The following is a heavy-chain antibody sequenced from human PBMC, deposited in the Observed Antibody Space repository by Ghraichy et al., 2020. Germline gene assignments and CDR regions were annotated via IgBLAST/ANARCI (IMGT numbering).Heavy chain of an antibody. J-gene: IGHJ5*02. CDR2: ISDSGGRT. D-gene: IGHD6-13*01. CDR1: GFTFSSYA. Sequence: LSLTCAASGFTFSSYAMSWVRQAPGKGLEWVSGISDSGGRTSYADALKGRFTISRDNTKSTLYLQMNSLRGEDTAVYYCAKPRDGSSWYLFDPWGQGTLVTVSS. V-gene: IGHV3-23*01. CDR3: AKPRDGSSWYLFDP.